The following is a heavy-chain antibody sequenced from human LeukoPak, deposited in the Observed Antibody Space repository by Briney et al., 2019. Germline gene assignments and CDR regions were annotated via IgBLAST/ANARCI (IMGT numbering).Heavy chain of an antibody. CDR1: GYTFPTYW. J-gene: IGHJ4*02. Sequence: PGESLKISCKGSGYTFPTYWIGWVRQMPGRGLEWVAIIYPADSDTRYSPSFQGQVTISADKSISTAYLQRSSLKASDTAIYYCARAWKYYGGSGSGSYSDYWGQGTLVSVSS. D-gene: IGHD3-10*01. CDR3: ARAWKYYGGSGSGSYSDY. CDR2: IYPADSDT. V-gene: IGHV5-51*01.